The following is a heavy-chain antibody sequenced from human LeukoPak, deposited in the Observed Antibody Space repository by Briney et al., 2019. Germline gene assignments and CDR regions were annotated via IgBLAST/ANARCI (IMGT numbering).Heavy chain of an antibody. CDR1: GFTFSSYA. CDR2: ISNSGT. D-gene: IGHD2-8*02. CDR3: AKGPNESWVWWFDY. J-gene: IGHJ4*02. V-gene: IGHV3-23*01. Sequence: GGSLRLSCAASGFTFSSYAMSWVRQAPGKGLEWVSGISNSGTHYTDSVKGRFIISRDNSRNTLYLQMNSLKADDTAVYYCAKGPNESWVWWFDYWGQGTLVTVSS.